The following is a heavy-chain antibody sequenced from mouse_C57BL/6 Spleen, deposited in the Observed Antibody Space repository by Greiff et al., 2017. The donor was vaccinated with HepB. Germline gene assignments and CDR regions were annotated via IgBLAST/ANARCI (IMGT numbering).Heavy chain of an antibody. Sequence: VQLQQPGAELVKPGASVKLSCKASGYTFTSYWMQWVKQRPGQGLEWIGEIDPSDSYTNYNQKFKGKATLTVDTSSSTAYMQLSSLTSEDSAVYYCARYRGGYSYWSQGTTLTVSS. D-gene: IGHD2-3*01. CDR3: ARYRGGYSY. CDR2: IDPSDSYT. J-gene: IGHJ2*01. CDR1: GYTFTSYW. V-gene: IGHV1-50*01.